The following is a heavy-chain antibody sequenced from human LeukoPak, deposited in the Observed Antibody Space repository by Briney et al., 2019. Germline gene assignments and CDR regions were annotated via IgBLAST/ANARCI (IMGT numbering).Heavy chain of an antibody. CDR3: AREGRGSKRGYDFWSGYPNWFDP. CDR2: IIPIFGTA. V-gene: IGHV1-69*13. D-gene: IGHD3-3*01. Sequence: SVKVSCKASGGTFSSYAISWVRRAPGQGLEWMGGIIPIFGTANYAQKFQGRVTITADESTSAAYMELSSLRSEDTAVYYCAREGRGSKRGYDFWSGYPNWFDPWGQGTLVTVSS. CDR1: GGTFSSYA. J-gene: IGHJ5*02.